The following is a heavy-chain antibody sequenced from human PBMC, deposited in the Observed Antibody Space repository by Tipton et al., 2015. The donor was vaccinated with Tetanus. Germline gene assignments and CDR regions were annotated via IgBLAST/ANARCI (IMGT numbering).Heavy chain of an antibody. CDR1: GGPMISDSFY. V-gene: IGHV4-31*03. D-gene: IGHD5-12*01. CDR3: ARNHPPRGYPYGGFHS. Sequence: TLSLTCTVSGGPMISDSFYWAWFRQTPGKGLEWIGYIYDSGNTLYNPSLKSRATMSIDASKTHFSLKLTSVTAADTAVYYCARNHPPRGYPYGGFHSWGQGTLVTVSS. J-gene: IGHJ4*02. CDR2: IYDSGNT.